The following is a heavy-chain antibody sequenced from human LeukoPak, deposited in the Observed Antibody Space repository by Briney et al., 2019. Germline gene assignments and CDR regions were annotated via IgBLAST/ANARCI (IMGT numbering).Heavy chain of an antibody. J-gene: IGHJ4*02. CDR2: IYPRDGST. Sequence: ASVKVSCKASGYTFTSNYIHWVRQAPVQGLEWMGMIYPRDGSTSYAQKFQGRVTVTRDTSTSTVHMELSGLRSEDTTVYYCARDQEGFDYWGQGTPVTVSS. CDR3: ARDQEGFDY. V-gene: IGHV1-46*01. CDR1: GYTFTSNY.